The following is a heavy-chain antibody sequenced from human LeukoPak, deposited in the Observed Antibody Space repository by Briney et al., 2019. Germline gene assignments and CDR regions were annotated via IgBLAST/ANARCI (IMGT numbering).Heavy chain of an antibody. CDR3: AAGALAGPVYFYYIDV. Sequence: SETLSLTCTFSGGSISSYYWSWIRQPPGKGLEWIGSSSYSGSPNYNPSLKRRVTISLDTSKNQFSLKVTSVTAADTALYYCAAGALAGPVYFYYIDVWGRGTTVTVSS. J-gene: IGHJ6*03. D-gene: IGHD1-1*01. V-gene: IGHV4-59*08. CDR1: GGSISSYY. CDR2: SSYSGSP.